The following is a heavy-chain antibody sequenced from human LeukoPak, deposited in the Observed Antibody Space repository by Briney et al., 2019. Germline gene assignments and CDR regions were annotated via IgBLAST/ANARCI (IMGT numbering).Heavy chain of an antibody. J-gene: IGHJ6*03. V-gene: IGHV4-4*07. CDR1: GGSISSYY. CDR3: ARDRDCSSISCFTGYFYYVDV. Sequence: PSETLSLTCTVSGGSISSYYWSWIRQPAGKGLEWIGRIYPSGSTNYNPSLKSRVTMSVDTSKNQLSLKLSSVTAADTAVYYCARDRDCSSISCFTGYFYYVDVWGKGTTVTVSS. D-gene: IGHD2-2*02. CDR2: IYPSGST.